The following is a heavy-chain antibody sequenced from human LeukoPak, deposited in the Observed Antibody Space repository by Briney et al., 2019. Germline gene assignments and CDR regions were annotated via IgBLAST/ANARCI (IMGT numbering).Heavy chain of an antibody. D-gene: IGHD3-22*01. CDR3: AKDRGRVYYDSIGSDY. Sequence: GGSRRLSCAASGFTFSSYGIHWVRQAPGKGLEWVAVISYDGSNKYYADSVKGRFTISRDNSKNTLYLQMNSLRAEDTAVYYCAKDRGRVYYDSIGSDYWGQGTLVTVSS. V-gene: IGHV3-30*18. CDR2: ISYDGSNK. J-gene: IGHJ4*02. CDR1: GFTFSSYG.